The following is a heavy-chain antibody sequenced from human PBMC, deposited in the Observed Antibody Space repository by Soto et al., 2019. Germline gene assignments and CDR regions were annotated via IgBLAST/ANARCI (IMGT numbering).Heavy chain of an antibody. J-gene: IGHJ1*01. CDR2: ITGSGRST. V-gene: IGHV3-23*01. D-gene: IGHD4-17*01. CDR1: GFTFSNYA. CDR3: ANYYGDYAGGEFFQH. Sequence: EVQLLESGGDLVQPGGSLRISCALSGFTFSNYAMNWVRQAPGKGLEWVSAITGSGRSTYYAESVKGRFTISRDNSKNTLYLQMNSLRAEDTDVYYCANYYGDYAGGEFFQHWGQGTLVTVSS.